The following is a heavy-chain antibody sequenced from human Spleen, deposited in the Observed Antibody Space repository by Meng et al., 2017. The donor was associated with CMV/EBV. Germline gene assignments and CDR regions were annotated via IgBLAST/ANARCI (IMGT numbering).Heavy chain of an antibody. D-gene: IGHD1-1*01. J-gene: IGHJ4*02. Sequence: KASGYTFTNYGISWVRQAPGQGLEWMEGISAYNGNTKYAQKLQGRVTMTTDTSTSTAYMELRSLRSDDTAIYFCARDRATRAYYFDYWGQGTLVTVSS. CDR3: ARDRATRAYYFDY. V-gene: IGHV1-18*01. CDR1: GYTFTNYG. CDR2: ISAYNGNT.